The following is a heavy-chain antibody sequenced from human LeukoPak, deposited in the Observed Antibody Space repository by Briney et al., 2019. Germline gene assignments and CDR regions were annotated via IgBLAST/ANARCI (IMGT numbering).Heavy chain of an antibody. CDR1: GGSTSSSSYY. J-gene: IGHJ3*02. D-gene: IGHD2-15*01. Sequence: SETLSLTCTVSGGSTSSSSYYWNWIRQPPGKGLEWIGYTYDSGSAYYNPSLKSRITISVDTSENRFSLKLSSVTATDTAVYYCARDCSGGSCYGAFDIWGQGTMVTVSS. CDR2: TYDSGSA. CDR3: ARDCSGGSCYGAFDI. V-gene: IGHV4-30-4*08.